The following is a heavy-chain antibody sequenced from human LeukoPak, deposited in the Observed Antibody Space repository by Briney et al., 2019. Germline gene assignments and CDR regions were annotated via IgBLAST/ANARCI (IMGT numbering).Heavy chain of an antibody. J-gene: IGHJ6*03. D-gene: IGHD2-2*01. CDR2: IYTSGST. CDR1: GGSISSYY. CDR3: ARDSPGDCSSTSCYFYYYYYYMDV. V-gene: IGHV4-4*07. Sequence: SETLSLTCTFSGGSISSYYWSWIRQPAGKGLEWIGRIYTSGSTNYNPSLKSRVTMSVDTSKNQFSLKLSSVTAADTAVYYCARDSPGDCSSTSCYFYYYYYYMDVWGKGTTVTVSS.